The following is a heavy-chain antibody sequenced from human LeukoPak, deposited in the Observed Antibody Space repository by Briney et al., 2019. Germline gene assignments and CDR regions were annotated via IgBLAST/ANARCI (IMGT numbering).Heavy chain of an antibody. CDR1: GFTFSSYS. Sequence: GGSLRLSCAASGFTFSSYSMNWVRQAPGKGLEWVSYISGTSDAIYYEDSVKGRFTISRDNAKSSLYLQMNSLRVEDTAVYYCARYGSTVTTPFDYWGQGILVTVSS. CDR2: ISGTSDAI. V-gene: IGHV3-48*01. CDR3: ARYGSTVTTPFDY. D-gene: IGHD4-11*01. J-gene: IGHJ4*02.